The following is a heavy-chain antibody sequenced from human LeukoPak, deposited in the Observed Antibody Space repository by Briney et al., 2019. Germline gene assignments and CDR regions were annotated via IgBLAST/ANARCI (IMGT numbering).Heavy chain of an antibody. J-gene: IGHJ5*02. CDR1: GGSFSGYY. CDR2: INHSGST. Sequence: SETLSLTCAVYGGSFSGYYWSWIRQPPGKGLEWIGEINHSGSTNYNPSLKSRVTISVDTSKNQFSLKLSSVTAADTAVYYCARGGVRFLFVPWGQGTLVTVSS. V-gene: IGHV4-34*01. D-gene: IGHD3-3*01. CDR3: ARGGVRFLFVP.